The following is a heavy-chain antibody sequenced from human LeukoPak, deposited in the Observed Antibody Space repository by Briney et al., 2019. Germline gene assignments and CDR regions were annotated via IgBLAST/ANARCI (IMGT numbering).Heavy chain of an antibody. D-gene: IGHD6-13*01. CDR3: AKKRWYSSSWYGTYYYYGMDV. CDR1: GFTFSDYY. J-gene: IGHJ6*02. Sequence: GGSLRLSCAASGFTFSDYYMSWVRQAPGKGLEWVSAISGSGGSTYYADSVKGRFTISRDNSKNTLYLQMNSLRAEDTAVYYCAKKRWYSSSWYGTYYYYGMDVWGQGTTVTVSS. CDR2: ISGSGGST. V-gene: IGHV3-23*01.